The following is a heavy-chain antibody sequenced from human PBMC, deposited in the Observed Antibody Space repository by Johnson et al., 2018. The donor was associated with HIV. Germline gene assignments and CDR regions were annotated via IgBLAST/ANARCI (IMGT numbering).Heavy chain of an antibody. V-gene: IGHV3-66*01. J-gene: IGHJ3*02. CDR3: AKDGSSSWYNGAFDI. CDR1: GFTVSSNY. Sequence: VQLVESGGDLVQPGGSLRLSCAASGFTVSSNYMSWVRQAPGKGLEWVSVIHSGGSTYYADSVKGRFTISRDNSKNSLYLQMNSLRAEDTAVYYCAKDGSSSWYNGAFDIWGQGTMVTVSS. D-gene: IGHD6-13*01. CDR2: IHSGGST.